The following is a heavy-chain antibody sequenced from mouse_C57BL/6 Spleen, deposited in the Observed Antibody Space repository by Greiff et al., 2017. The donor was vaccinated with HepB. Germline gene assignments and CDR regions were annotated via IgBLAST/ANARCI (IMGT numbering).Heavy chain of an antibody. CDR1: GYTFTSYW. CDR3: ARDYGSSFDY. D-gene: IGHD1-1*01. Sequence: VQLQQPGAELVRPGTSVKLSCKASGYTFTSYWMHWVKQRPGKGLEWIGVIDPSDSYTNYNQKLKGKATLTVDTSSNTAYMQLSSLTSEDSAVYYCARDYGSSFDYWGQGTTLTVSS. J-gene: IGHJ2*01. V-gene: IGHV1-59*01. CDR2: IDPSDSYT.